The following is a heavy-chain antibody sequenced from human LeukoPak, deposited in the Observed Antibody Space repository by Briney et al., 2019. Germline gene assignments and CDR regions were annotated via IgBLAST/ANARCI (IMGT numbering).Heavy chain of an antibody. Sequence: GGSLRLSCAASGFTFSSYSMNWVRQAPGKGLEWVSSISRSSDYTYYADSVKGRFTISRDNAKNSLYLQMNSLRAEDTAVYYCAVAGLSYWYFDLWGRSTLVTVSS. CDR2: ISRSSDYT. V-gene: IGHV3-21*01. J-gene: IGHJ2*01. CDR1: GFTFSSYS. CDR3: AVAGLSYWYFDL. D-gene: IGHD6-19*01.